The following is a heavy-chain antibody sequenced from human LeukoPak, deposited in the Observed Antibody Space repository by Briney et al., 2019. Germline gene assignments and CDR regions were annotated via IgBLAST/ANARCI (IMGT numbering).Heavy chain of an antibody. J-gene: IGHJ4*02. V-gene: IGHV3-64*01. D-gene: IGHD3-9*01. CDR3: ARETAYDILTGYNDY. CDR1: GFTFSSYA. CDR2: ISSNGGST. Sequence: GGSLRLSCAASGFTFSSYAMHWVRQAPGKGLEYVSAISSNGGSTYYANSVKGRFTISRDNSKNTLYLQMGSLRAEDMAVFYCARETAYDILTGYNDYWGQGTLVTVSS.